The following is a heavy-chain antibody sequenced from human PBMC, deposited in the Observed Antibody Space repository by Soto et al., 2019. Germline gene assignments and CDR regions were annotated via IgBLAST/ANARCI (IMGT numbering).Heavy chain of an antibody. CDR2: IYSGGAT. V-gene: IGHV3-53*01. CDR1: GFSVSANY. J-gene: IGHJ4*02. CDR3: ARGLGNGDYGDPGDY. Sequence: EGRLVESGGGLIQPGGSLRLSCVASGFSVSANYMSWVRQAQGKGVEWVSLIYSGGATYYADSVKGRFTISRDNSXXILYLPMNSLRVEDTAVYYCARGLGNGDYGDPGDYWGQGTLVTVSS. D-gene: IGHD4-17*01.